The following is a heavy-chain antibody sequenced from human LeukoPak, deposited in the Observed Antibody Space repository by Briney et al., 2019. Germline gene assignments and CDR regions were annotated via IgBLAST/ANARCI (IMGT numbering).Heavy chain of an antibody. J-gene: IGHJ6*03. CDR1: GGTLSSYS. D-gene: IGHD6-6*01. CDR2: IIPIFGTA. CDR3: ARDRGSSSSWHYYYYMDV. V-gene: IGHV1-69*05. Sequence: ASVKVSCKVSGGTLSSYSISWVRQAPGQGLEWMGRIIPIFGTANHAQKFQGRVTITTAVSRSTAYMELSSLRSADTAVYYCARDRGSSSSWHYYYYMDVWGQGTTVTVS.